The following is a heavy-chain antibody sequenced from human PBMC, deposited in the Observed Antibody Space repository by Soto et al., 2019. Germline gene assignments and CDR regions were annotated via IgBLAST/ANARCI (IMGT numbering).Heavy chain of an antibody. V-gene: IGHV1-46*01. D-gene: IGHD3-10*01. J-gene: IGHJ6*02. CDR3: ARGGGSGSYYFYYGMDV. Sequence: GASVKVSCKASGYTFTSYYMHWVRQAPGQGLEWMGIINPSGGSTSYAQKFQGRVTMTRDTSTSTVYMELSSLRSEDTAVYYCARGGGSGSYYFYYGMDVWGQGTTVTVSS. CDR1: GYTFTSYY. CDR2: INPSGGST.